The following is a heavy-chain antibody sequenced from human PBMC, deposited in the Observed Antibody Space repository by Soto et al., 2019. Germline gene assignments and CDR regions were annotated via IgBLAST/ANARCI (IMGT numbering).Heavy chain of an antibody. J-gene: IGHJ4*02. CDR2: MNPNSGNT. CDR1: GYTFTSYD. Sequence: QVQLVQSGAEVKKPGASVKVSCKASGYTFTSYDINWVRQATGQGLEWMGWMNPNSGNTGYAQKFQGRVTMNRNTSISTAYMELSSLRSEDTAVYYCARDLIAVADTDYWGQGTLVTVSS. D-gene: IGHD6-19*01. V-gene: IGHV1-8*01. CDR3: ARDLIAVADTDY.